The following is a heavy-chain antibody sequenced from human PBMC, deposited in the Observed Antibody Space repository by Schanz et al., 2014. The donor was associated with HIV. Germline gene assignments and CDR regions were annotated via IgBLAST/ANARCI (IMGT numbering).Heavy chain of an antibody. Sequence: EVQLVESGGGLVNPGGSLRLSCVASGFTFNNAWMNWVRQAPGKGLEWVGRIKSAPYSGTTDYPAPVKGRFTVSREDSKTTVYLQMNSLKTEDTGVYYCAAGLGHSDFDYWGQGTLVTVSS. CDR1: GFTFNNAW. CDR2: IKSAPYSGTT. D-gene: IGHD2-15*01. CDR3: AAGLGHSDFDY. V-gene: IGHV3-15*01. J-gene: IGHJ4*02.